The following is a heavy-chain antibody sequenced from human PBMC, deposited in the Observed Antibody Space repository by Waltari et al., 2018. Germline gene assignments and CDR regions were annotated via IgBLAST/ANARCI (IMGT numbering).Heavy chain of an antibody. CDR3: ARVQSPYYFDF. Sequence: QLEQSGAEVKKPGASVKGSCKASGFNFPSYGFTWVRQAPGQGLEWMGWISAYNGNTNYAQKFQGRVTMTTDTSTTTAYMELRSLIYADTALYYCARVQSPYYFDFWGQGTLVTVSS. V-gene: IGHV1-18*01. CDR2: ISAYNGNT. J-gene: IGHJ4*02. CDR1: GFNFPSYG.